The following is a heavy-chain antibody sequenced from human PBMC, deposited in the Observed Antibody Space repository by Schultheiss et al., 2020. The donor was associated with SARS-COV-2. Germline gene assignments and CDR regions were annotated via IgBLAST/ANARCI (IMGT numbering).Heavy chain of an antibody. CDR1: GFTFSSYA. Sequence: GALRLSCAASGFTFSSYAMSWVRQAPGKGLEWVSAISGSGVTTVYADSVKGRFTISRDNSKNTLYLQMNSLRAEDTAVYYCARDNYYDYWGQGTLVTVSS. J-gene: IGHJ4*02. CDR3: ARDNYYDY. V-gene: IGHV3-23*01. CDR2: ISGSGVTT.